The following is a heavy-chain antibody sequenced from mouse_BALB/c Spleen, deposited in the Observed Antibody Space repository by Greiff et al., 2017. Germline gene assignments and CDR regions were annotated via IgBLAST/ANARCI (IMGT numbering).Heavy chain of an antibody. J-gene: IGHJ3*01. V-gene: IGHV5-4*02. Sequence: DVQLVESGGGLVKPGGSLKLSCAASGFTFSDYYMYWVRQTPEKRLEWVATISDGGSYTYYPDSVKGRFTISRDNAKNNLYLQMSSLKSEDTAMYYCARDNHYGYDGRVWFAYWGQGTLVTVSA. D-gene: IGHD2-2*01. CDR3: ARDNHYGYDGRVWFAY. CDR2: ISDGGSYT. CDR1: GFTFSDYY.